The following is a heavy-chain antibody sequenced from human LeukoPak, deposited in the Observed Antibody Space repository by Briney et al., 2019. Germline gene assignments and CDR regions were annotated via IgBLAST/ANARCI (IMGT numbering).Heavy chain of an antibody. CDR3: AIVRFLEWLFPLGAFDI. CDR2: ISAYNGNT. J-gene: IGHJ3*02. D-gene: IGHD3-3*01. Sequence: ASVKVSCKASGYTFTSYGISWVRQAPGQGLEWMGWISAYNGNTNYAQKLQGRVTMTTDTSTSTAYMELRSLRSDDRAVYYCAIVRFLEWLFPLGAFDIWGQGTMVTVSS. CDR1: GYTFTSYG. V-gene: IGHV1-18*01.